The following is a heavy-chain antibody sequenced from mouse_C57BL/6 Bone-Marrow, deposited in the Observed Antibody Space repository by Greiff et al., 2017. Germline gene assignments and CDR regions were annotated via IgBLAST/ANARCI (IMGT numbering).Heavy chain of an antibody. V-gene: IGHV5-9-1*02. D-gene: IGHD2-4*01. J-gene: IGHJ2*01. CDR3: TRGGITTEYYFDY. Sequence: EVQGVESGEGLVKPGGSLKLSCAASGFTFSSYAMSWVRQTPEKRLEWVAYISSGGDYIYYADTVKGRFTISRDNARNTLYLQMSSRKSEDTAMYYCTRGGITTEYYFDYWGQGTTLTVSS. CDR2: ISSGGDYI. CDR1: GFTFSSYA.